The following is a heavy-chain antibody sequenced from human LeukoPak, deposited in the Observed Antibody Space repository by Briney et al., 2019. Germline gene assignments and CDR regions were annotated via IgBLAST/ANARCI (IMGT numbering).Heavy chain of an antibody. J-gene: IGHJ6*03. Sequence: GGSLRLSCAASGFTFSSYSMNWVRQAPGKGLEWVSSIGSSSSYIYYADSVKDRFTISRDNAKNSLYLQMNSLRAEDTAVYYCASYYYYYYMDVWGKGTTVTVSS. V-gene: IGHV3-21*01. CDR3: ASYYYYYYMDV. CDR1: GFTFSSYS. CDR2: IGSSSSYI.